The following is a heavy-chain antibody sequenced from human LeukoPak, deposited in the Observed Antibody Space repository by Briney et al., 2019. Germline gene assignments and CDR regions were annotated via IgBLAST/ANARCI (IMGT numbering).Heavy chain of an antibody. V-gene: IGHV1-8*02. Sequence: GSSVKVSCKASGGTFSSYAISWVRQAPGQGLEWMGWMNPNSGNTGYAQKFQGRVTMTRNTSISTAYMELSSLRSEDTAVYYCARGPYRKPGYYDFWSGYRDNWFDPWGQGTLVTVSS. CDR3: ARGPYRKPGYYDFWSGYRDNWFDP. CDR2: MNPNSGNT. D-gene: IGHD3-3*01. J-gene: IGHJ5*02. CDR1: GGTFSSYA.